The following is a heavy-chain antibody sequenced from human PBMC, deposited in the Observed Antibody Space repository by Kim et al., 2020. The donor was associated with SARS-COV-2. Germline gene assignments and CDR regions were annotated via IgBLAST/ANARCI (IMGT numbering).Heavy chain of an antibody. CDR3: ASGPITMVRGVIIPYY. D-gene: IGHD3-10*01. CDR2: INHSGST. Sequence: SETLSLTCAVYGGSFSGYYWSWIRQPPGKGLEWIGEINHSGSTNYNPSLKSRVTISVDTSKNQFSLKLSSVTAADTAVYYCASGPITMVRGVIIPYYWGQGTLVTVSS. J-gene: IGHJ4*02. V-gene: IGHV4-34*01. CDR1: GGSFSGYY.